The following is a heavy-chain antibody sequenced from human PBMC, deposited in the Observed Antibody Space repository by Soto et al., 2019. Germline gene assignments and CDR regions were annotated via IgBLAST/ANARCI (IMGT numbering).Heavy chain of an antibody. V-gene: IGHV3-33*01. CDR1: GFNFGNFG. J-gene: IGHJ4*02. D-gene: IGHD5-12*01. Sequence: GGSLRLSCVASGFNFGNFGMHWVRQAPGKGLEWLTVISNDENIKQDSVRGRSAIARDNSKNTLYLHLTSLRAEDTAIYYCARGLRGVLDYWGQGTLVTVSS. CDR2: ISNDENIK. CDR3: ARGLRGVLDY.